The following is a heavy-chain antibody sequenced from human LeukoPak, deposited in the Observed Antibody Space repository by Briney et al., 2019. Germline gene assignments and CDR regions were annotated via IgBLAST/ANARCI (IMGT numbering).Heavy chain of an antibody. CDR2: IYYSGST. CDR3: ASHKKYYYDSSGSKNFDY. CDR1: GGSISSSSYY. D-gene: IGHD3-22*01. Sequence: SETLSLTCTVSGGSISSSSYYWSWIRQPPGKDLEWIGYIYYSGSTYYNPSLKSRVTISVDTSKNQFSLKLSSVTAADTAVYYCASHKKYYYDSSGSKNFDYWGQGTLVTVSS. V-gene: IGHV4-30-4*08. J-gene: IGHJ4*02.